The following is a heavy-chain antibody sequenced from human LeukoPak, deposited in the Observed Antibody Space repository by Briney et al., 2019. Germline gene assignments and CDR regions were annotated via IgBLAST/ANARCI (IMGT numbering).Heavy chain of an antibody. CDR2: INPSGGST. CDR3: ARGIETATPSRYLFDY. CDR1: GYTFTSYY. D-gene: IGHD5-24*01. J-gene: IGHJ4*02. Sequence: ASVKVSCKASGYTFTSYYMHWVRQAPGQGLEWMGIINPSGGSTSYAQKFQGRVTMTRDTSTSTVYMELSSLRSEDTAVYYCARGIETATPSRYLFDYWGQGTLVTVSS. V-gene: IGHV1-46*01.